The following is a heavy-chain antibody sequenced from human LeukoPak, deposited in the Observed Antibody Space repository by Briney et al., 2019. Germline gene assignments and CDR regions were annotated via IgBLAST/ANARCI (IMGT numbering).Heavy chain of an antibody. CDR3: ARAGFDY. Sequence: PGGSLRLSCAASGFTFSSYAMNWVRQAPGKGLEWVSSISNSGIYIYYADSVKGRFSISRDNAKNSLYLQMNSLRAEDTAVYYCARAGFDYWGRGTLVTVSS. CDR1: GFTFSSYA. J-gene: IGHJ4*02. CDR2: ISNSGIYI. V-gene: IGHV3-21*01. D-gene: IGHD3-10*01.